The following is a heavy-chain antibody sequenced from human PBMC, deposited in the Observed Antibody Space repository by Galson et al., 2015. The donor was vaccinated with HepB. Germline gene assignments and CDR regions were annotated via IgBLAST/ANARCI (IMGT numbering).Heavy chain of an antibody. J-gene: IGHJ6*03. D-gene: IGHD3-22*01. Sequence: SLRLSCAASGFTFSTYWMSWVRQAAGKGLEWVANIKQDGSEKYYVDSVKGRFTISRDNAKNSLYLQMNSLRAEDTAVYYCAAHDSSGYYYYYYYMDVWGKGTTVTVSS. V-gene: IGHV3-7*01. CDR3: AAHDSSGYYYYYYYMDV. CDR1: GFTFSTYW. CDR2: IKQDGSEK.